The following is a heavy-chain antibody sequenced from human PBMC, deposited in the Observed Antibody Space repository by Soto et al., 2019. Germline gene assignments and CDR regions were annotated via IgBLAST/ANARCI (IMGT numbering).Heavy chain of an antibody. Sequence: ASVKVSCKASGGTFSSYAISWVRQAPGQGLEWMGGIIPIFGTANYAQKFQGRVTITADESTSTAYMELSSLRSEDTAVYYCARDKARFGYSYGYGYWGQGTLVTVSS. CDR1: GGTFSSYA. J-gene: IGHJ4*02. V-gene: IGHV1-69*13. CDR2: IIPIFGTA. D-gene: IGHD5-18*01. CDR3: ARDKARFGYSYGYGY.